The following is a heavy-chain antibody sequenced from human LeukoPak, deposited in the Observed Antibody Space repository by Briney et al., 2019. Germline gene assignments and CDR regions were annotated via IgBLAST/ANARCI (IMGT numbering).Heavy chain of an antibody. CDR2: IYYSGIT. D-gene: IGHD1-26*01. V-gene: IGHV4-59*08. J-gene: IGHJ5*02. CDR3: ARHAVYSGGYSFWFDP. CDR1: GGSISSYY. Sequence: ASETLSLTCTVSGGSISSYYWSWIRQPPGKGLEWIAYIYYSGITNYNPSLKSRVSISVDTSKNLFPLSLSSVTAADTAVYYCARHAVYSGGYSFWFDPWGLGTLVTVSS.